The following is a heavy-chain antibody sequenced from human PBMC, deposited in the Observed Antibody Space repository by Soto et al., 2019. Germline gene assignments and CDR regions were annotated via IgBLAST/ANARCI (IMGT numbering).Heavy chain of an antibody. CDR3: ARAGVAGRFDP. D-gene: IGHD6-19*01. CDR2: IYHSGST. J-gene: IGHJ5*02. Sequence: PSETLSLTFAVSGGSISSSNWWTWVRQPPGKGLEWIGEIYHSGSTNDNPSLRSRFTISVDKPQNQFSLKRSSVTAADTAVYYCARAGVAGRFDPWGQGTLVTVSS. CDR1: GGSISSSNW. V-gene: IGHV4-4*02.